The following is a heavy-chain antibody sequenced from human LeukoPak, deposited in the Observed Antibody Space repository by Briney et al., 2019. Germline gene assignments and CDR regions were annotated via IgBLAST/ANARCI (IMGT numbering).Heavy chain of an antibody. Sequence: GESLKISCEGSGYSFTNYWLGWVRQMPGKGLEWIGIIYPGDSETRYSPSFQGQVTISADKSISTAYLQWRSLKASDTAMYYCARVPHYYDSSGYSLGAFDIWGQRTMVTVSS. D-gene: IGHD3-22*01. CDR2: IYPGDSET. CDR3: ARVPHYYDSSGYSLGAFDI. V-gene: IGHV5-51*01. CDR1: GYSFTNYW. J-gene: IGHJ3*02.